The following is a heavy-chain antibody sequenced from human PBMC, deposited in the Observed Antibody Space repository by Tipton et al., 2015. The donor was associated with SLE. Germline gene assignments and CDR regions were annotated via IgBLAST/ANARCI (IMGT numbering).Heavy chain of an antibody. CDR2: IYYSGST. CDR3: ARSFWSGYRLDY. J-gene: IGHJ4*02. D-gene: IGHD3-3*01. CDR1: GDSIGGSY. V-gene: IGHV4-59*08. Sequence: TLSLICSVSGDSIGGSYWSWIRQPPGKGLEWIGYIYYSGSTNYKPSLRSRVTISVDTSKNQFSLKLSSVTAADTAVYYCARSFWSGYRLDYWGQGTLVTVSS.